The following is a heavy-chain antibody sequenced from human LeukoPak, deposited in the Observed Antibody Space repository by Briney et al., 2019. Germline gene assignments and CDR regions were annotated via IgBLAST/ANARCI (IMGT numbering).Heavy chain of an antibody. V-gene: IGHV3-23*05. CDR1: GVTFVTYT. CDR3: TKSTDYWYYGMDV. Sequence: GGSLRLSCAASGVTFVTYTMNWVREAPGKGLERGSVISNSGETKYYADSVRGGFPISRDNSKTTLYLQMDSLRAEDTAIYYCTKSTDYWYYGMDVWGQGTTVTVSS. J-gene: IGHJ6*01. D-gene: IGHD2-8*02. CDR2: ISNSGETK.